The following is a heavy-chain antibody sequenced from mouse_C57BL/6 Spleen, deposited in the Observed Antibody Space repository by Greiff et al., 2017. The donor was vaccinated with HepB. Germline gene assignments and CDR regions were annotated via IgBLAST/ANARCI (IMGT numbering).Heavy chain of an antibody. Sequence: VQLQQPGAELVMPGASVKLSCKASGYTFTSYWMHWVKQRPGQGLEWIGEIDPSDSYTNYNQKFKGKSTLTVDKSSSTAYMQLSSLTSEDSAVYYCARFDYDRMDYWGQGTSVTVSS. J-gene: IGHJ4*01. CDR1: GYTFTSYW. CDR3: ARFDYDRMDY. V-gene: IGHV1-69*01. CDR2: IDPSDSYT. D-gene: IGHD2-4*01.